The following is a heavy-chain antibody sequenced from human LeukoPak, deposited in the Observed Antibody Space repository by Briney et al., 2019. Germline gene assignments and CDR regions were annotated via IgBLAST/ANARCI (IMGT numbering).Heavy chain of an antibody. J-gene: IGHJ5*02. CDR3: ARDSHPKGGLWFRVYNWFDP. Sequence: PSETLSLTCTVSGGSISSYYWSWIRQPAGKGLEWIGRIYTSGSTNYNPSLKSRVTMSVDTSKNQFSLKLSSVTAADTAVYYCARDSHPKGGLWFRVYNWFDPWGQGTLVTVSS. V-gene: IGHV4-4*07. CDR1: GGSISSYY. CDR2: IYTSGST. D-gene: IGHD3-10*01.